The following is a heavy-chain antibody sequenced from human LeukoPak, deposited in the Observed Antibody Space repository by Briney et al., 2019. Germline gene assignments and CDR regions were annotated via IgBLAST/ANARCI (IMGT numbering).Heavy chain of an antibody. CDR2: ISGSGGST. V-gene: IGHV3-23*01. D-gene: IGHD1-7*01. CDR1: GFTFSNYA. J-gene: IGHJ6*03. Sequence: PGGSLRLSCAASGFTFSNYAMNWVRQAPGKGLEWVSAISGSGGSTYYADSVKGRFTISRDNSKNTLYLQMNSLRAEDTAVYYCAKRRGLELLYYYYMDVWGKGTTVTISS. CDR3: AKRRGLELLYYYYMDV.